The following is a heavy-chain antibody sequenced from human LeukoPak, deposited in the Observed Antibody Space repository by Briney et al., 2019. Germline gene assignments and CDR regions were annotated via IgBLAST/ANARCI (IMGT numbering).Heavy chain of an antibody. D-gene: IGHD1-1*01. V-gene: IGHV4-34*01. Sequence: PSETLSLTCAVYGGSFSGYYWSWIRQPPGKGLEWIGEINHSGSTNYNPSLKSRVTISVDTSKNQFSLKLSSVTAADTAVYYYARDQGTTWFDPWGQGTLVTVSS. CDR1: GGSFSGYY. J-gene: IGHJ5*02. CDR2: INHSGST. CDR3: ARDQGTTWFDP.